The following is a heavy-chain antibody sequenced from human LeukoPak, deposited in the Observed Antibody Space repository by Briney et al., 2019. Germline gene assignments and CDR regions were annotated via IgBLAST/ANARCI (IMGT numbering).Heavy chain of an antibody. J-gene: IGHJ4*02. D-gene: IGHD1-7*01. CDR3: ARMELRLVNFDY. V-gene: IGHV4-39*02. CDR1: GGSISSSRYY. CDR2: FYYGENT. Sequence: SETLSLTCTVSGGSISSSRYYWGWIRQPPGKGLEWIGSFYYGENTYSTSSFKGRVTISGDTSKNLFSLRLTSLTAADTAVYYCARMELRLVNFDYWGQGALVTVSS.